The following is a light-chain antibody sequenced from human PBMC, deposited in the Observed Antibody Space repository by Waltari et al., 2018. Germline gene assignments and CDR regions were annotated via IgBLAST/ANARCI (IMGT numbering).Light chain of an antibody. J-gene: IGLJ3*02. Sequence: QSVLTQPPSASGTPGQRVTISCSGSSSNIGTKYVYWYQQFPRTAPKLLIYMNNQRPSGVPDRFSASKSGTSASLAISGLRSEDEADYYCALWDDSLSGRVFGGGTKLTVL. CDR1: SSNIGTKY. V-gene: IGLV1-47*01. CDR2: MNN. CDR3: ALWDDSLSGRV.